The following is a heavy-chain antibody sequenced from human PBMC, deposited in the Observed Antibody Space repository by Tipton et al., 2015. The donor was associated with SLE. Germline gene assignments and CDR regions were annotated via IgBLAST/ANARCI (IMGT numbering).Heavy chain of an antibody. Sequence: TLSLTCTVSGGSISSSSYYWSWIRQPPGKGLEWIGEINHSGSTNYNPSLKSRVTISVDTSKNQFSLKLSSVTAADTAVYYCARQTSDGWYFDLWGRGTLVTVSS. CDR3: ARQTSDGWYFDL. CDR2: INHSGST. CDR1: GGSISSSSYY. V-gene: IGHV4-39*07. J-gene: IGHJ2*01.